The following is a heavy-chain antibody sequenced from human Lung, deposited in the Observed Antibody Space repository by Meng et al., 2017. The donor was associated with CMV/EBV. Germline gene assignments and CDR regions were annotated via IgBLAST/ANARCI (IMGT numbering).Heavy chain of an antibody. D-gene: IGHD3-3*01. J-gene: IGHJ4*02. CDR2: IHFDGSNE. CDR3: AKAVFGVVIDY. V-gene: IGHV3-30*02. CDR1: GFTLKYYG. Sequence: GESLKISCAASGFTLKYYGMHWVRQAPGKGLEWVALIHFDGSNEHYADSVTGRFTISRDNPKNMLYLEMNSLRVEDTAVYYCAKAVFGVVIDYWGQGTLVTVSS.